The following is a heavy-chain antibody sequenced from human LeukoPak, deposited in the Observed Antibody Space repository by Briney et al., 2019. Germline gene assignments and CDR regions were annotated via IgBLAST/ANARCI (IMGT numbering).Heavy chain of an antibody. V-gene: IGHV4-30-2*01. J-gene: IGHJ4*02. D-gene: IGHD3-10*01. CDR2: IYHSGST. CDR1: GGSISSGGYY. Sequence: SETLSLTCTVSGGSISSGGYYWSWIRQPPGKGLEWIGYIYHSGSTYYNPSLKSRVTISVDRSKNQFSLKLSSVTAADTAVYYCAREVTGSITMVRGASRYFDYWGQGTLVTVSS. CDR3: AREVTGSITMVRGASRYFDY.